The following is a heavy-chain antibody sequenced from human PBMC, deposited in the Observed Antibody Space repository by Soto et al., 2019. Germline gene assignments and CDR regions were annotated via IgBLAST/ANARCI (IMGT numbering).Heavy chain of an antibody. J-gene: IGHJ4*02. Sequence: SETLSLTCTVSGGSINNHYWSWIRQPPGKGLEWIGYIYYSGSTNYNPSLKSRVTISVDTSKNQFSLKLSSVTAADTAVYYCARGGAYSGYDCWGQGTLVTVSS. CDR2: IYYSGST. CDR1: GGSINNHY. D-gene: IGHD5-12*01. CDR3: ARGGAYSGYDC. V-gene: IGHV4-59*11.